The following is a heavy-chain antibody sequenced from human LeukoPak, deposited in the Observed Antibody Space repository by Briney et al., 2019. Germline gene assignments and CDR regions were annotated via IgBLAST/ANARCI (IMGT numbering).Heavy chain of an antibody. D-gene: IGHD2-21*02. CDR3: ARDLASCAGDCYSDGFDY. Sequence: PSETLSLTCTVSGGSISSSSYYWGWIRQSPGEGLEWIGSIYHGGSTYYNPSLRSRVIVSADTSKNHFSLKMSSVTAADTAVYYCARDLASCAGDCYSDGFDYWGQGALVTVSS. J-gene: IGHJ4*02. CDR1: GGSISSSSYY. V-gene: IGHV4-39*07. CDR2: IYHGGST.